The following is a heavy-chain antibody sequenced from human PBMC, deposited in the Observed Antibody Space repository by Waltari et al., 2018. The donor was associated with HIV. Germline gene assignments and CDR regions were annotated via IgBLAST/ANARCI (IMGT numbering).Heavy chain of an antibody. CDR3: ARVGSYYKWGYFDY. V-gene: IGHV3-11*01. J-gene: IGHJ4*02. CDR1: GLSFSDFY. D-gene: IGHD3-10*01. CDR2: ISTSGRTM. Sequence: QEQVVESGGGLVKRGGSLRLSCVAPGLSFSDFYMTWLRQAPGRGLEWVSYISTSGRTMYYADSVKGRFTISRDNAKNSLYLQMNSLRAEDTAVYYCARVGSYYKWGYFDYWGQGTLVTVSS.